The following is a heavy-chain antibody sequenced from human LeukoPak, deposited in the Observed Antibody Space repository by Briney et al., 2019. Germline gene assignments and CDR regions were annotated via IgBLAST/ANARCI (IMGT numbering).Heavy chain of an antibody. J-gene: IGHJ5*02. CDR3: AKGSQSTGGRFDP. Sequence: GGSLRLSCAASGFTFDDYAMHWIRQAPEKALEWVSGITWNGGVIGYADFVKGRFTISRDNAKDSLYLQMDSLTDDDTAFYYCAKGSQSTGGRFDPWGQGTLVIVSS. CDR1: GFTFDDYA. CDR2: ITWNGGVI. D-gene: IGHD1-1*01. V-gene: IGHV3-9*01.